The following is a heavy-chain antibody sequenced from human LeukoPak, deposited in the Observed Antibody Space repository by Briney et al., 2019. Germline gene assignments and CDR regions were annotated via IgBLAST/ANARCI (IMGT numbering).Heavy chain of an antibody. CDR2: IWYDGSNK. J-gene: IGHJ6*02. V-gene: IGHV3-33*01. D-gene: IGHD3-22*01. CDR3: ARNGDYYDSSGYPYYYYYGMDV. Sequence: PGRSLRLSCAVSGFTFSSYGMHWVRQAPGKGLEWVAVIWYDGSNKYYADSVKGRFTISRDNSKNTLYLQMNSLRAEDTAVYYCARNGDYYDSSGYPYYYYYGMDVWGQGTTVTVSS. CDR1: GFTFSSYG.